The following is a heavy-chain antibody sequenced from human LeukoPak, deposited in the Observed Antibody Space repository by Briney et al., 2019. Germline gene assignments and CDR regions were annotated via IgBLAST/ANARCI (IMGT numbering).Heavy chain of an antibody. V-gene: IGHV1-69*06. CDR2: IIPIFGTA. CDR1: GGTFSSYA. J-gene: IGHJ4*02. CDR3: ARLYSSSYSQTPKDY. D-gene: IGHD6-13*01. Sequence: ASVKVSCKASGGTFSSYAISWVRQAPGQGLEWRGGIIPIFGTANYAQQFKGRVTITADKSTSTAYMELSSLRSEDTAVYYCARLYSSSYSQTPKDYWGQGTLVTVSS.